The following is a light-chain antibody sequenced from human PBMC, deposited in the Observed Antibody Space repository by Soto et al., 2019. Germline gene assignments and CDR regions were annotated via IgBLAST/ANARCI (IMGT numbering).Light chain of an antibody. CDR3: MDRPHWPPSS. J-gene: IGKJ2*03. CDR2: KVS. V-gene: IGKV2-30*01. Sequence: DVVMTQSPLSLAVTLGQPASISCRSSQSLLYSDGNTHLNWFHQRPGPSPRRLIYKVSNRDSGVTDRSSCSGAGDTVTLRISCVDTAEVEVSSSMDRPHWPPSSFGEGPKLVIK. CDR1: QSLLYSDGNTH.